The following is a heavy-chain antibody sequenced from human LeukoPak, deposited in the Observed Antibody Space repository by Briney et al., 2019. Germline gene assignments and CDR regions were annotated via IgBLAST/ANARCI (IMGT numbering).Heavy chain of an antibody. Sequence: SETLSLTCAVYGGSLSGYYWSWIRQPPGKGLEWIGEINHSGSTNYNPSLKSRVTISVDTSKNQFSLKLSSVTAADTAVYYCARAYGILWFGELSSDAFDIWGQGTMVSVSS. J-gene: IGHJ3*02. D-gene: IGHD3-10*01. CDR1: GGSLSGYY. V-gene: IGHV4-34*01. CDR2: INHSGST. CDR3: ARAYGILWFGELSSDAFDI.